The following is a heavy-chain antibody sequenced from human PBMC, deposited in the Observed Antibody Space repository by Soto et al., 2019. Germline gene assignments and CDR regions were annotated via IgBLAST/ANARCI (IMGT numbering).Heavy chain of an antibody. Sequence: QVKLVESGGGVVQPGRSLRLSCAASGFTSSTYGMHWVRQAPGKGLEWVAFISYDGNNRYYIDSVKGRFTISRDKSKNTLYLKMNSLRAEDTAVYYCAKIRSGWYGGAFDDWGRGTLVTVSS. V-gene: IGHV3-30*18. CDR2: ISYDGNNR. CDR3: AKIRSGWYGGAFDD. J-gene: IGHJ4*02. D-gene: IGHD6-19*01. CDR1: GFTSSTYG.